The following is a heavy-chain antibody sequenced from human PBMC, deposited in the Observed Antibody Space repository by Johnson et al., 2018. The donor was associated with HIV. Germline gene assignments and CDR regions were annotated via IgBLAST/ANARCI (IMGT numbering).Heavy chain of an antibody. V-gene: IGHV3-66*01. J-gene: IGHJ3*02. CDR3: ARERGFSSVLWKLSEDAFDI. CDR2: IYSGGST. CDR1: GFTFSSYW. D-gene: IGHD3-22*01. Sequence: VQLVESGGGVVQPGRSLRLSCAASGFTFSSYWMSWVRQAPGKGLEWVSVIYSGGSTFYADSVKGRFTISRDNARNSLYLEMNGLRAEDTAVYYCARERGFSSVLWKLSEDAFDIWGQGTMVTVSS.